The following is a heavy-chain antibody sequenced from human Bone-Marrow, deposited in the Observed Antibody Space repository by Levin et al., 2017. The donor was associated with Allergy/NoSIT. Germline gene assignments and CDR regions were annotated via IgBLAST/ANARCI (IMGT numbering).Heavy chain of an antibody. V-gene: IGHV3-23*01. CDR1: GFILSNYD. J-gene: IGHJ4*02. D-gene: IGHD5-24*01. Sequence: GGSLRLSCIVSGFILSNYDITWFRQAPGKGLEWVSGTSGGGGSPYYADSVKGRFTTTGDKSRNTVYLQMNDLRVEDTAIYYCAKEKWLQFGAPVDYWGQGTLVTVSS. CDR2: TSGGGGSP. CDR3: AKEKWLQFGAPVDY.